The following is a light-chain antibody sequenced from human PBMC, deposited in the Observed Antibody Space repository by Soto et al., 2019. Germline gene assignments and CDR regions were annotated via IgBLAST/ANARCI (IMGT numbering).Light chain of an antibody. CDR3: MQGTHWPWT. V-gene: IGKV2-30*01. J-gene: IGKJ1*01. CDR1: QSLVYTDGNTY. Sequence: EVVVTQSPLSLPVTLGQPASISCRSTQSLVYTDGNTYLAWFHQRPGQSPRRLIYKVSTRDSGVPDRFSGSGSGSDFTLKISRVEAEYVGIYYCMQGTHWPWTFGLGTRVEI. CDR2: KVS.